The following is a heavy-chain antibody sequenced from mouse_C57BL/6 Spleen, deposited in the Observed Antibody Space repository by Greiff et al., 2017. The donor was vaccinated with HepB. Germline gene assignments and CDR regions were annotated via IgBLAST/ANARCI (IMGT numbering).Heavy chain of an antibody. CDR3: ARSGDTVYAMDY. D-gene: IGHD1-1*01. CDR1: GYTFTDHT. J-gene: IGHJ4*01. Sequence: QVQLQQSDAELVKPGASVKISCTVSGYTFTDHTIHWMKQRPEQGLEWIGYNYPRDGSTKYNEKFKGQATLTADKSTSTSYMQLNSLTSDDSAVYCCARSGDTVYAMDYWGQGTTVTVSS. CDR2: NYPRDGST. V-gene: IGHV1-78*01.